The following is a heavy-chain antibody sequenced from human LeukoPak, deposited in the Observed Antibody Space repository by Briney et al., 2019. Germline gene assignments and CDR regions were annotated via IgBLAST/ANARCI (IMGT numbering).Heavy chain of an antibody. CDR3: ARVPYYYGSGSYWGNFDY. J-gene: IGHJ4*02. V-gene: IGHV1-18*01. CDR2: ISAYNGNT. CDR1: GYSFSSNS. D-gene: IGHD3-10*01. Sequence: ASVKVSCKASGYSFSSNSISWMRQAAGQGLEWMGWISAYNGNTKYAQKLQGRVTMTTDTSTNTAYMELRSLRSDDTAVYYCARVPYYYGSGSYWGNFDYWGQGTLVTVSS.